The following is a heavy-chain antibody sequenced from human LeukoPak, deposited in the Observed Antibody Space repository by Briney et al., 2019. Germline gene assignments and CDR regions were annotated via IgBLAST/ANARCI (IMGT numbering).Heavy chain of an antibody. CDR3: ARVYDFWSGYYSFDY. Sequence: SQTLSLTCTVSGGSISSGGYYWSWIRQHPGKGLEWIGYIYYSGSTYYNPSLKSRVTISVDTSKNQFSLKLSSVTAADTAVYYCARVYDFWSGYYSFDYWGQGILVTVSS. D-gene: IGHD3-3*01. J-gene: IGHJ4*02. V-gene: IGHV4-31*03. CDR1: GGSISSGGYY. CDR2: IYYSGST.